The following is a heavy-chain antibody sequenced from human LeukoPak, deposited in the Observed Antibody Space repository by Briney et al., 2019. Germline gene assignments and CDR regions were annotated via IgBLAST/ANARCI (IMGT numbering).Heavy chain of an antibody. CDR1: GGSFSGYY. CDR2: INHSGST. Sequence: SETLSLTCAVYGGSFSGYYWSWIRQPPGKGLEWIGEINHSGSTNYHPSLKSRVTISVDTSKNQFSMKLSSVTAADTAVYYCARGRGIAVAATNWFDPWGQGTLVTVSS. CDR3: ARGRGIAVAATNWFDP. D-gene: IGHD6-19*01. J-gene: IGHJ5*02. V-gene: IGHV4-34*01.